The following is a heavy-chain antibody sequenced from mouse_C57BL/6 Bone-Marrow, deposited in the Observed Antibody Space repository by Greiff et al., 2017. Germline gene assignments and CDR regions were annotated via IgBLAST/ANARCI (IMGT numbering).Heavy chain of an antibody. V-gene: IGHV5-6*01. CDR2: ISSGGSYT. Sequence: EVKLQESGGDLVKPGGSLKLSCAASGFTFSSYGMSWVRQTPDKRLEWVATISSGGSYTYSPDSVKGRFTISRDNAKNTLYLQMSSLKSEDTAMYSCARLEIYYGNYYAYWGQGTLVTVSA. D-gene: IGHD2-1*01. CDR1: GFTFSSYG. CDR3: ARLEIYYGNYYAY. J-gene: IGHJ3*01.